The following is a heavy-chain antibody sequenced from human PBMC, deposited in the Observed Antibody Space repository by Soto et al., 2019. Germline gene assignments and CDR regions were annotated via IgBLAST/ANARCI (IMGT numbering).Heavy chain of an antibody. CDR1: GFTFSSYA. CDR2: ISYDGSNK. J-gene: IGHJ4*01. Sequence: PGGSLRLSCAASGFTFSSYAMHWVRQAPGKGLEWVAVISYDGSNKYYADSVKGRFTISRDNSKNTLYLQMNSLRAEDTAVYYCARDSTPLFQQLVQFDYWRHGTLVTVSS. V-gene: IGHV3-30-3*01. CDR3: ARDSTPLFQQLVQFDY. D-gene: IGHD6-13*01.